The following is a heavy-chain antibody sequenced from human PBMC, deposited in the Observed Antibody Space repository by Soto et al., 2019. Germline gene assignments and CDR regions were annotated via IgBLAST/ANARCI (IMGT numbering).Heavy chain of an antibody. CDR3: AKEGSGSSRHFSYYGMDV. D-gene: IGHD2-2*01. CDR1: GFTFFSYG. V-gene: IGHV3-30*18. J-gene: IGHJ6*02. Sequence: QVHLVESGGGVVQPGRSLRLSCAASGFTFFSYGMHWVRQAPGKGLEWVAVISYDGSYNSYADSVRGRFTISRDNSKNTLFLEMNSLRADDTAVYYCAKEGSGSSRHFSYYGMDVWGQGTTVTVSS. CDR2: ISYDGSYN.